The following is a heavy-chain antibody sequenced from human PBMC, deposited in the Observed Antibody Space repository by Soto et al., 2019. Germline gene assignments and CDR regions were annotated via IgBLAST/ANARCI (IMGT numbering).Heavy chain of an antibody. CDR2: ISGSGGST. V-gene: IGHV3-23*01. Sequence: EVQLLESGGGLVQPGGSLRLSCAASGFTFSSGAMSWVRQAPGKGLEWASSISGSGGSTSYADSVKGRFTISIDNSKDTLDLHMNSLIADDTAVYFCAKGNWGHVAAFHFVSWGQGTLVTVSS. CDR3: AKGNWGHVAAFHFVS. J-gene: IGHJ4*02. D-gene: IGHD3-16*01. CDR1: GFTFSSGA.